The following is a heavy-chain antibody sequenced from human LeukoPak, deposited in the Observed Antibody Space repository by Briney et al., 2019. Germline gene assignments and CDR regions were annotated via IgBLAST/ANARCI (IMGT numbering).Heavy chain of an antibody. J-gene: IGHJ5*02. CDR2: ISSSGSTI. CDR1: GFTFSDYY. Sequence: GGSLRLSCAASGFTFSDYYMSWIRQAPGKGLEWVSYISSSGSTIYYADSVKGRFTISRDDAKNSLYLQMNSLRADDTAVYYCAREVDTAMVYNWFDPWGQGTLVTVSS. D-gene: IGHD5-18*01. CDR3: AREVDTAMVYNWFDP. V-gene: IGHV3-11*01.